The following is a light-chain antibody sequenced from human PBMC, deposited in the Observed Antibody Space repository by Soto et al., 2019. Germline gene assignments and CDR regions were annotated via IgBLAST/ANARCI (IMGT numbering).Light chain of an antibody. J-gene: IGKJ1*01. CDR1: QSVLTSSNNKNY. CDR3: QQYYSIPRT. CDR2: WAS. Sequence: DIVMTQSPDSLAVSLGERATINCKSSQSVLTSSNNKNYLAWYQQKPGQPPKLLIYWASTRESGVPDRFSGSGSGTDFTLTISSLQAKDAAVYYCQQYYSIPRTFGQGTRVEIK. V-gene: IGKV4-1*01.